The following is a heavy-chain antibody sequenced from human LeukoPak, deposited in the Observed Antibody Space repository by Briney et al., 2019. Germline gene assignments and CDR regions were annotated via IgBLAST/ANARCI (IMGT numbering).Heavy chain of an antibody. CDR2: IYHGGST. Sequence: SETLSLTCTVSGDSISSGGYYWSWIRQPPGKGLEWIGYIYHGGSTYYNPSLKSRVTISVDKSKNQFSLKLSSVTAADTAVYYRARDYGGNSASGLDYWGQGTLVTVSS. CDR1: GDSISSGGYY. V-gene: IGHV4-30-2*01. J-gene: IGHJ4*02. CDR3: ARDYGGNSASGLDY. D-gene: IGHD4-23*01.